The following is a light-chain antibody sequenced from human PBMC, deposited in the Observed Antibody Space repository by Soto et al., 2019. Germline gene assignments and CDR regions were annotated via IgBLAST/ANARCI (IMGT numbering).Light chain of an antibody. CDR1: SSNIGSNT. CDR2: NNN. J-gene: IGLJ3*02. Sequence: QTVVTQPPSASGTPGQRVTISCSGSSSNIGSNTVNWYQQVPGTAPKLLIYNNNQRPSGVPDRFSGSKSGTSASLAISGLQSEDEGDYYCAAWDDRLNGWVLGGGTKLTVL. V-gene: IGLV1-44*01. CDR3: AAWDDRLNGWV.